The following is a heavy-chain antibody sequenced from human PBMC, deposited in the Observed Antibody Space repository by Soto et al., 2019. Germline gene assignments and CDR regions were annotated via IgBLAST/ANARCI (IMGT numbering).Heavy chain of an antibody. CDR1: GDSVSSNSAA. D-gene: IGHD3-22*01. CDR3: ARIVLSDSSGYHPGGLGFDP. CDR2: TYYRSKWYN. Sequence: SQTLSLTCAISGDSVSSNSAAWNWIRQSPSRGLEWLGRTYYRSKWYNDYAVSVKSRITINPDTSKNQFSLQLNSVTPEDTAVYYCARIVLSDSSGYHPGGLGFDPWGQGTLVTVSS. J-gene: IGHJ5*02. V-gene: IGHV6-1*01.